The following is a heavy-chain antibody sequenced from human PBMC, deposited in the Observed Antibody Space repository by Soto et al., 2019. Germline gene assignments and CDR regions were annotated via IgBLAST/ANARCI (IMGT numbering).Heavy chain of an antibody. J-gene: IGHJ5*02. Sequence: ASVKVSCKASGYIFTNNDVSWVRQATGQGLEWMGWMNPGSGDTGYAQKFQGRVTMTRNISIATAYMELSSLRADDTAVYYCARMASFGSLNWFDPWGQGTLVTVSS. CDR1: GYIFTNND. V-gene: IGHV1-8*01. D-gene: IGHD5-18*01. CDR2: MNPGSGDT. CDR3: ARMASFGSLNWFDP.